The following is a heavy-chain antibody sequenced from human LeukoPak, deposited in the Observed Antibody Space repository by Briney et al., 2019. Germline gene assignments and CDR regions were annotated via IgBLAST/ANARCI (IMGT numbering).Heavy chain of an antibody. CDR1: NYSISSGYY. J-gene: IGHJ4*02. CDR2: IYKTGST. V-gene: IGHV4-38-2*02. D-gene: IGHD3-10*01. Sequence: SETLSLTCTVSNYSISSGYYWAWIRQPPGKGLEWIGSIYKTGSTNYSPSLKSRVFISVDTSNNQFSLKLSSVTAADTAVYYCARSKGLLWFGELSVDYWGQGTLVTVSS. CDR3: ARSKGLLWFGELSVDY.